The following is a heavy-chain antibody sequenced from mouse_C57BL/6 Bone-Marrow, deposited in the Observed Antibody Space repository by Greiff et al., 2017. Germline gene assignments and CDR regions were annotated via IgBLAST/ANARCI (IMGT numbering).Heavy chain of an antibody. Sequence: DVKLVESGGGLVKPGGSLKISCAASGFTFSDYGMHWVRQAPEKGLEWVAYISSGSSTIYYADTVKGRFTISRDNAKNTLFLQMTSLRSEDTAMYYCARGTVYWYFDVWGTGTTVTVSS. J-gene: IGHJ1*03. V-gene: IGHV5-17*01. CDR3: ARGTVYWYFDV. CDR2: ISSGSSTI. CDR1: GFTFSDYG. D-gene: IGHD1-1*01.